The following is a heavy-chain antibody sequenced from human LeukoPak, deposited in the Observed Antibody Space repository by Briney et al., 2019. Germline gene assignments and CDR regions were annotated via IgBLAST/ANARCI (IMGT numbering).Heavy chain of an antibody. V-gene: IGHV4-59*01. CDR2: IYYSGST. CDR1: GGSINSYH. Sequence: PSETLSLTCSVSGGSINSYHWSWIRQPPGKGLEWIGYIYYSGSTNYNPSLKSRVTISADTSKNQFSLKLGSVTAADTAVYYCARSLGSSWYWGYWGQGTLVTVSS. D-gene: IGHD6-13*01. CDR3: ARSLGSSWYWGY. J-gene: IGHJ4*02.